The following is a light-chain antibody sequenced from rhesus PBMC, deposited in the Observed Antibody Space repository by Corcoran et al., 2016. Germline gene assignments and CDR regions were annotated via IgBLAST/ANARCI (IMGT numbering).Light chain of an antibody. Sequence: DIQMTQSLSALSASVGDRVTISCRASQNIYSDLAWYQQKPGKAPNLRIYAASSLQTGIPSRFSGSGSGTGFTLTISSLQPKDSATYYCQRDCDNPRLTFGGGTTVELK. J-gene: IGKJ4*01. CDR1: QNIYSD. CDR2: AAS. V-gene: IGKV1S8*01. CDR3: QRDCDNPRLT.